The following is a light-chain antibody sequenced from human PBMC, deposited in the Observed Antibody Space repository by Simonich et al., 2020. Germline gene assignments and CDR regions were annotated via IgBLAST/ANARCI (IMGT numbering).Light chain of an antibody. CDR1: QSLLHSDGKTY. V-gene: IGKV2D-29*02. CDR3: MQSRQLTRT. J-gene: IGKJ1*01. CDR2: EVS. Sequence: DIVMTQTPLSLSVTPGQPASFSCKSSQSLLHSDGKTYLYWYLQKLGQSPQLLIYEVSNRFCGVPDRFSGSGSGTDFTLKISRVEAEDVGVYYCMQSRQLTRTFGQGTKVEIK.